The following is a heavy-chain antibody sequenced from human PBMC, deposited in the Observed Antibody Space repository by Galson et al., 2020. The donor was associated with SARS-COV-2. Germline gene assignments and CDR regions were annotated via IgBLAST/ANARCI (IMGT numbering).Heavy chain of an antibody. J-gene: IGHJ4*02. CDR2: IRYDGSNK. CDR3: AKDPYYYGSGSYPRG. V-gene: IGHV3-30*02. Sequence: GESLKISCAASGFTFSSYGMHWVRQAPGKGLEWVAFIRYDGSNKYYADSVKGRFTISRDNSKNTLYLQMNSLRAEDTAVYYCAKDPYYYGSGSYPRGWGQGTLVTVSS. D-gene: IGHD3-10*01. CDR1: GFTFSSYG.